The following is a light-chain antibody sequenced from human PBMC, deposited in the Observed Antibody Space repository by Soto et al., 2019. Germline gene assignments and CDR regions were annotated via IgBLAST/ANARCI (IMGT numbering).Light chain of an antibody. V-gene: IGKV1-5*03. Sequence: DIQMTQSPSTLSASVGDRVIITCRASQSISGWMAWHQQKPGKAPNLLIYKTLKSGVPSRFSGSGSGTEFTLIISSLQPDDFATYYCQQYHTYSFGQGTTVEIK. CDR1: QSISGW. J-gene: IGKJ1*01. CDR3: QQYHTYS. CDR2: K.